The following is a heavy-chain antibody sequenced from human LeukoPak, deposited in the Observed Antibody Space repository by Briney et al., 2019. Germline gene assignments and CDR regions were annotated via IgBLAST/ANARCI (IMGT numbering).Heavy chain of an antibody. CDR1: GFTFSSYG. Sequence: GGSLRLSCAASGFTFSSYGMHWVRQAPGKGLEWVAVIWYDGSNKYYADSVKGRFTISRDNSKNTLYLQMNSLRAEDTAVYYCARLLDSSGYYSFDYWGQGTLVTVSS. D-gene: IGHD3-22*01. J-gene: IGHJ4*02. V-gene: IGHV3-33*01. CDR2: IWYDGSNK. CDR3: ARLLDSSGYYSFDY.